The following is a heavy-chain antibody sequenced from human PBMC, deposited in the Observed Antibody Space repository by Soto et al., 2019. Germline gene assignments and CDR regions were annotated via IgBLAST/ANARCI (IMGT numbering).Heavy chain of an antibody. CDR2: ISHSGGT. V-gene: IGHV4-34*01. J-gene: IGHJ4*02. CDR3: ARGPKGYSSSWYVD. Sequence: QVQLQQWGTGLLKPSETLSLTCAVYGGSFSDYYWALIRQPPGKVLEWIGEISHSGGTNFNPSLKSRVTISVDTSKNHFCLKLSSVTAADTAVYYCARGPKGYSSSWYVDWGQGPLVTVSS. D-gene: IGHD6-13*01. CDR1: GGSFSDYY.